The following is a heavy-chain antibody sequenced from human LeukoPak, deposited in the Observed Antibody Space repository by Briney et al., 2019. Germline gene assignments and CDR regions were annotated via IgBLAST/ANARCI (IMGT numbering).Heavy chain of an antibody. CDR2: ISSSSSYM. CDR1: GFTFSGYR. V-gene: IGHV3-21*01. CDR3: AREGAHDYSNYESMDV. Sequence: GGSLRLSCAASGFTFSGYRMNWVRQAPGKGLEWVSSISSSSSYMYYADSVKGRFTISRDNAENSLYLQMNSLRAEDTAVYYCAREGAHDYSNYESMDVWGKGTTVTVSS. J-gene: IGHJ6*04. D-gene: IGHD4-11*01.